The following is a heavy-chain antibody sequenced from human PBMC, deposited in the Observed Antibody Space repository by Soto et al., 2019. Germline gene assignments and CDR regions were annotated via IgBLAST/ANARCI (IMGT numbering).Heavy chain of an antibody. J-gene: IGHJ4*02. CDR2: ISSDGRST. CDR1: GFTFSSYA. V-gene: IGHV3-64D*06. CDR3: VKDRYIDY. Sequence: PGESLKISCSVSGFTFSSYAMHWVRQAPGKGLEYASSISSDGRSTYYADSVKGRFTISRDNSKNTLYLQMSSLRAEDTAIYYCVKDRYIDYWGQGTLVTVSS.